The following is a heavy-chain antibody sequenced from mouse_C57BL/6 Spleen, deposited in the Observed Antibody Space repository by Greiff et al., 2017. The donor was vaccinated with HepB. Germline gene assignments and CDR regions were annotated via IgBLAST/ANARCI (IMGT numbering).Heavy chain of an antibody. Sequence: QVQLKQSGAELVRPGTSVKVSCKASGYAFTNYLIEWVKQRPGQGLEWIGVINPGSGGTNYNEKFKGKATLTADKSSSTAYMQLSSLTSEDSAVYFCARTYYDYDEVAYWGQGTLVTVSA. D-gene: IGHD2-4*01. V-gene: IGHV1-54*01. J-gene: IGHJ3*01. CDR3: ARTYYDYDEVAY. CDR1: GYAFTNYL. CDR2: INPGSGGT.